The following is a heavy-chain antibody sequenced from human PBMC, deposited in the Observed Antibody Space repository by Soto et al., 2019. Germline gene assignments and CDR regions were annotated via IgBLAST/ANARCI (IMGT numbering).Heavy chain of an antibody. J-gene: IGHJ6*02. D-gene: IGHD1-20*01. CDR2: ITPVFGTA. CDR1: GGTFNTYA. Sequence: GASVKVSCKASGGTFNTYAISWVRQAPGQGLEWMGGITPVFGTAKYAQKFQGRVTITADESTTTAYMELSSLRSDDTAVYFCAREYNWNDVRYGMDVWGQGTTVTVSS. CDR3: AREYNWNDVRYGMDV. V-gene: IGHV1-69*13.